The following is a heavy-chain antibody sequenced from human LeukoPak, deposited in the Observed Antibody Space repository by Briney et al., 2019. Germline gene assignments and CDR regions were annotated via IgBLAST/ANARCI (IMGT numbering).Heavy chain of an antibody. CDR1: SGSINSYY. D-gene: IGHD1-26*01. J-gene: IGHJ4*02. Sequence: TSETLSLTCTVSSGSINSYYWGWGRQPPGKGLEWIGRIYTTGATQYNPSLKSRVTMSIDTSTNQFSLNLRSMTAADTAVYYCGRQGYTASYYFLDFWSQGTLVAVS. V-gene: IGHV4-4*07. CDR2: IYTTGAT. CDR3: GRQGYTASYYFLDF.